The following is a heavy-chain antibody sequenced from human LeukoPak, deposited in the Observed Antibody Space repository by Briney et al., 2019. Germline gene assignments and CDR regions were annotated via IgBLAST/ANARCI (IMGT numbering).Heavy chain of an antibody. J-gene: IGHJ4*02. CDR3: AKAPVTSCRGAFCYPFDY. CDR1: GFTFSSYA. Sequence: GGSLRLSCAASGFTFSSYAMSWVRQAPGKGLEWVSAMSSSDDGRYYAASVRGRFTISRDTSRSTLYLQMNSLRAEDAAVYYCAKAPVTSCRGAFCYPFDYWGQGTLVTVSS. D-gene: IGHD2-15*01. V-gene: IGHV3-23*01. CDR2: MSSSDDGR.